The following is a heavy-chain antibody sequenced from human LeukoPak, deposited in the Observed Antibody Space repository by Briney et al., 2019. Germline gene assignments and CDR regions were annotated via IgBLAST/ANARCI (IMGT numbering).Heavy chain of an antibody. CDR2: ISYDGSNK. CDR1: GFTFSSYW. D-gene: IGHD3-9*01. CDR3: ARGYFDWPLYYFDY. V-gene: IGHV3-30*03. J-gene: IGHJ4*02. Sequence: PGGSLRLSCAASGFTFSSYWMHWVRQAPGKGLEWVAVISYDGSNKYYADSVKGRFTISRDNSKNTLYLQMNSLRAEDTAVYYCARGYFDWPLYYFDYWGQGTLVTVSS.